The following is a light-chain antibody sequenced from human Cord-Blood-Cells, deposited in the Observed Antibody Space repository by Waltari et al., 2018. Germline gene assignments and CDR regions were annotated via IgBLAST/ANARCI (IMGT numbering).Light chain of an antibody. Sequence: DIQMTQPPSSLPASVADRVTITCRASQSISSYLNWYQQKPGKPPQLLIYAASSLQSGVPSRFSGSGSGTDFTLTISSLQPEDFATYYCQQGYSTPLTFGGGTKVEIK. CDR1: QSISSY. V-gene: IGKV1-39*01. J-gene: IGKJ4*02. CDR3: QQGYSTPLT. CDR2: AAS.